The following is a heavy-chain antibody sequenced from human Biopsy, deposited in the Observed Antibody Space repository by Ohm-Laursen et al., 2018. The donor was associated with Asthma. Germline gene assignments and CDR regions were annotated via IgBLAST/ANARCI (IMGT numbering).Heavy chain of an antibody. CDR2: IMSVFGTT. CDR3: ARCQVGYSSGWSLLLKKIYYSGMDV. D-gene: IGHD6-19*01. Sequence: SAVKVSCKAPGGTFSNFAISWVRQAPGQGLEWLGGIMSVFGTTNFAQKFQGRVTIIADESTSTAYMEVTSLRSEDTAIYYCARCQVGYSSGWSLLLKKIYYSGMDVWGQGTAVTVSS. CDR1: GGTFSNFA. J-gene: IGHJ6*02. V-gene: IGHV1-69*01.